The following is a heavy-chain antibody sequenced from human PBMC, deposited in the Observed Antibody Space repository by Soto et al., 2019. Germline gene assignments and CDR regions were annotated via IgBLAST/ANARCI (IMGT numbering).Heavy chain of an antibody. J-gene: IGHJ3*01. V-gene: IGHV1-69*01. CDR2: IIPVFGIA. CDR3: ARGLYYYDSSGYSDAFDV. CDR1: GGTFSRYG. D-gene: IGHD3-22*01. Sequence: QVQLVQSGAEVKKPGSSVIVSCKASGGTFSRYGLSWVRQAPGQGLEWMGWIIPVFGIANYAQKFQGKVIITADESTSTAYMELISLRSEDTAVYYCARGLYYYDSSGYSDAFDVWGQGTLVSVSS.